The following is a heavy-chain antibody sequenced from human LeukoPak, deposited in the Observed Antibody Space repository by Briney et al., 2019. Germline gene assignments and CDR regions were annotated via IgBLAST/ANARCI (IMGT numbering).Heavy chain of an antibody. D-gene: IGHD3-22*01. J-gene: IGHJ4*02. Sequence: ASVKVSCRVSGYTLTELSMHWVRQAPGKGLEWMGGFDPEDGETIYAQKFQDRVTMTEDTSTDTAYMELSSLRSEDTAVYYCATALFHFYYDSSGSFFDYWGQGTLVTVSS. CDR3: ATALFHFYYDSSGSFFDY. V-gene: IGHV1-24*01. CDR1: GYTLTELS. CDR2: FDPEDGET.